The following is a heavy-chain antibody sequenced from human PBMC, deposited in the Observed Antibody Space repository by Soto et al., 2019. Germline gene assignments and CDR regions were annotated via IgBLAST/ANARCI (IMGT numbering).Heavy chain of an antibody. CDR1: GYTFTSYA. D-gene: IGHD6-6*01. V-gene: IGHV1-3*01. Sequence: ASVKVSCKASGYTFTSYAMHWVRQAPVQRLEWMGWINAGNGNTKYSQKFQGRVTITRDTSASTAYMELSSLRSEDTAVYYCARGETRSSSSLYYYYGMDVWGQATTVTVSS. J-gene: IGHJ6*01. CDR3: ARGETRSSSSLYYYYGMDV. CDR2: INAGNGNT.